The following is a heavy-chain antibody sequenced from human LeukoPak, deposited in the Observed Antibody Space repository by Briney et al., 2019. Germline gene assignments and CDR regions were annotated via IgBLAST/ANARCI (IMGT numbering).Heavy chain of an antibody. J-gene: IGHJ4*02. D-gene: IGHD3-9*01. CDR3: TKWGDYDGSTGYYDSDY. CDR1: GFTFSSYW. Sequence: LGGSLRLSCAASGFTFSSYWMHWVRQAPGKGLVWVSRINSDGSSTSYADSVKGRFTISRDNSKNTLYLQMNSLRAEDTALYYCTKWGDYDGSTGYYDSDYWGQGTLVTVSS. CDR2: INSDGSST. V-gene: IGHV3-74*01.